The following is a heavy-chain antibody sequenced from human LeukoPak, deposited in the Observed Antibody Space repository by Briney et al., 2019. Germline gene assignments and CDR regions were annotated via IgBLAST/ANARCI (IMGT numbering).Heavy chain of an antibody. CDR1: GYTFTGYY. CDR2: INPNSGAT. J-gene: IGHJ4*02. V-gene: IGHV1-2*02. Sequence: ASVKVSCKASGYTFTGYYMHWVRQAPGQGLEWMGWINPNSGATNYAQKFQGRVTMTRDTSFSTAYMDLSRLRSDDTAVYYCARDRAVTTIGGVDYWGQGTLVTVSS. CDR3: ARDRAVTTIGGVDY. D-gene: IGHD3-16*01.